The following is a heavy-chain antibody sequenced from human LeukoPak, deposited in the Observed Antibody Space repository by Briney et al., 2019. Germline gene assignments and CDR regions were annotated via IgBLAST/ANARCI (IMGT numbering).Heavy chain of an antibody. V-gene: IGHV1-2*02. J-gene: IGHJ4*02. CDR3: AREEGDYGDYNFDY. CDR1: GYTFTGYY. CDR2: INPNSGGT. D-gene: IGHD4-17*01. Sequence: ASVKVSCKASGYTFTGYYMHWVRQAPGQGLEWMGWINPNSGGTNYAQKFQGRVIMTRDTSISTAYMELSRLRSDDTAVYYCAREEGDYGDYNFDYWGQGTLVTVSS.